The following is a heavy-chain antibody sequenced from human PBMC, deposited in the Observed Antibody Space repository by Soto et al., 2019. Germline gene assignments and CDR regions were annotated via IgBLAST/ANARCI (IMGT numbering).Heavy chain of an antibody. CDR1: GYSITSGYY. D-gene: IGHD5-18*01. J-gene: IGHJ4*02. V-gene: IGHV4-31*11. CDR2: IYYSGST. Sequence: SETLSLTCAVSGYSITSGYYWSWIRQHPGKGLEWIGYIYYSGSTYYNPSLKSRVTISVDTSKNQFSLKLSSVTAADTAVYYCARSDPDTAMVNYFDYWGQGTLVTVSS. CDR3: ARSDPDTAMVNYFDY.